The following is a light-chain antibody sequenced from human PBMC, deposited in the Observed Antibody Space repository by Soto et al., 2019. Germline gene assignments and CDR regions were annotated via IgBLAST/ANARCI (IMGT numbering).Light chain of an antibody. CDR1: QSVSSY. J-gene: IGKJ1*01. CDR2: DAS. CDR3: QQYGSSGT. Sequence: EIVLTQSPATLSLSPGERATLSCRASQSVSSYFAWYQQKPGQAPRLLIYDASNRATGIPDRFSGSGSGTDFTLTISRLEPEDFAVYYCQQYGSSGTVGQGTKVDSK. V-gene: IGKV3-20*01.